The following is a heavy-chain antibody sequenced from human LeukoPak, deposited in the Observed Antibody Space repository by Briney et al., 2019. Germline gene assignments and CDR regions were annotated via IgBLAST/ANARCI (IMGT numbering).Heavy chain of an antibody. V-gene: IGHV1-46*01. D-gene: IGHD6-13*01. CDR3: ARGYSSSWYFNWFDP. CDR1: GYTFTGYY. J-gene: IGHJ5*02. Sequence: VASVKVSCKASGYTFTGYYMHWVRQAPGQGLEWMGIINPSGGSTSYAQKFQGRVTMTRDTSTSTVYMELSSLRSEDTAVYYCARGYSSSWYFNWFDPWGQGTLVTVSS. CDR2: INPSGGST.